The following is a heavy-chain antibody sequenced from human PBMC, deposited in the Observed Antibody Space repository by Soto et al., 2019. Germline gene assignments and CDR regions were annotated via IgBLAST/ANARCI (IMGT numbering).Heavy chain of an antibody. CDR1: GFTFGDYA. Sequence: GGSLRLSCTASGFTFGDYAMSWFRQAPGKGLEWVGFIRSKAYGGTTEYAASVKGRFTISRDDSKSIAYLQMNSLKTEDTAVYYCAKDRGANIPDAFDFWGQGTMVTVSS. CDR2: IRSKAYGGTT. V-gene: IGHV3-49*03. CDR3: AKDRGANIPDAFDF. J-gene: IGHJ3*01. D-gene: IGHD2-15*01.